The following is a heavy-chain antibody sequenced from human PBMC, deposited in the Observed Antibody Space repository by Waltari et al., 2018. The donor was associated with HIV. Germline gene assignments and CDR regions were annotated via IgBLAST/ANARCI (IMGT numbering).Heavy chain of an antibody. V-gene: IGHV3-11*05. D-gene: IGHD2-15*01. CDR2: ISSSSSYT. CDR3: ARDQVVEDEERGMDV. CDR1: GFTFSDYY. J-gene: IGHJ6*02. Sequence: QVQLVESGGGLVKPGGSLRLSCAASGFTFSDYYLSWIRQAPGKGLEWVSYISSSSSYTNYADSVKGRFTISRDNAKNSLYLQMNSLRAEDTAVYYCARDQVVEDEERGMDVWGQGTTVTVSS.